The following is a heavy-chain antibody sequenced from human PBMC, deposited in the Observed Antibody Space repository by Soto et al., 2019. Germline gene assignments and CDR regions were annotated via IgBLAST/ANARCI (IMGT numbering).Heavy chain of an antibody. V-gene: IGHV4-34*01. CDR2: INHSGST. CDR3: ARALRGKYYYYYYYMDV. D-gene: IGHD3-10*01. CDR1: GGPFSGYY. J-gene: IGHJ6*03. Sequence: PSETLSLTCAVYGGPFSGYYWSWIRQPPGKGLEWIGEINHSGSTNYNPSLKSRVTISVDTSKNQFSLKLSSVTAADTAVYYCARALRGKYYYYYYYMDVWGKGTTVTVSS.